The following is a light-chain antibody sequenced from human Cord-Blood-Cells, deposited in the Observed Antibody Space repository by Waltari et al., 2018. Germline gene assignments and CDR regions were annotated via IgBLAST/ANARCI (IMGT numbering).Light chain of an antibody. CDR2: STN. V-gene: IGLV8-61*01. J-gene: IGLJ3*02. CDR1: SGSVSTSYY. Sequence: QTVVTQEPSFSVSPGGTVTLTCGLSSGSVSTSYYPSWYQQTPGQAPRTLIYSTNTRSSVVPDRFCGSILGNKAALAITGAQADDESDYYCVLYMGSGISVFGGGTKLTVL. CDR3: VLYMGSGISV.